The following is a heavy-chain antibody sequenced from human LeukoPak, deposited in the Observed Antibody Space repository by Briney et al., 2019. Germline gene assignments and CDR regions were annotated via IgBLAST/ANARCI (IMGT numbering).Heavy chain of an antibody. J-gene: IGHJ3*02. CDR1: GFIFSSYN. CDR2: IRYDGSEK. D-gene: IGHD3-10*01. Sequence: GGSLRLSCAASGFIFSSYNMHWVRQAPGKGLEWMTFIRYDGSEKYYADFVKGRFTISRDNSKNTLYLQMSSLKTDDTALYYCAKVSLGREEEPFDIWGQGTMVTVSS. CDR3: AKVSLGREEEPFDI. V-gene: IGHV3-30*02.